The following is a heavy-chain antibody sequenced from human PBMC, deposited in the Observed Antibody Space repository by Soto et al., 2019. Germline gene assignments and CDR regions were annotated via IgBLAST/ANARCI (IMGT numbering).Heavy chain of an antibody. J-gene: IGHJ4*02. CDR1: GYTFSSYY. CDR2: INASGGST. CDR3: ARKKWGWYHFDY. D-gene: IGHD7-27*01. V-gene: IGHV1-46*01. Sequence: ASLTGSCKASGYTFSSYYMHWVRQTPGQGLEWMGIINASGGSTSCAQKIQGRVTMTRDTCTSTVYMELSSMKNEDTGGYYCARKKWGWYHFDYWSQGKLVTVSS.